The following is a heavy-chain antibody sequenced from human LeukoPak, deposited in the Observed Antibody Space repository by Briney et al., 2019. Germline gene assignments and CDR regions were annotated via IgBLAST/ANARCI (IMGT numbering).Heavy chain of an antibody. J-gene: IGHJ4*02. V-gene: IGHV3-11*04. CDR1: GFTFSDYY. Sequence: GSLRLSCAASGFTFSDYYMSWIRQAPGKGLEWVSYISSSGSTIYYADSVKGRFTISRDNAKNSLYLQMNSLRAEDTAVYYCARDARHIVVVTAMDYFDYWGQGTLVTVSS. CDR3: ARDARHIVVVTAMDYFDY. D-gene: IGHD2-21*02. CDR2: ISSSGSTI.